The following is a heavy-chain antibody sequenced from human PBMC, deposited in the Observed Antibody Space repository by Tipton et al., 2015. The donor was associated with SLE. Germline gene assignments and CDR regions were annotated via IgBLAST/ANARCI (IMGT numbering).Heavy chain of an antibody. J-gene: IGHJ4*02. V-gene: IGHV4-59*11. D-gene: IGHD2-15*01. CDR3: ARGSLLPRYFDY. CDR2: IYYSGST. Sequence: TLSLTCTVSGDSISSHYWSWIRQPPGKGLEWIGYIYYSGSTNYNPSLKSRVTISVDTSKNQFSLKLNSVTAADTAVYYCARGSLLPRYFDYWGQGTLVTVSS. CDR1: GDSISSHY.